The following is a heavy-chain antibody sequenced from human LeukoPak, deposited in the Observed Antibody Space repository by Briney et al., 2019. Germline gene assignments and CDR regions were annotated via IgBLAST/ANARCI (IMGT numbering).Heavy chain of an antibody. V-gene: IGHV3-48*02. D-gene: IGHD1-26*01. CDR3: APHRDGSYPFDF. Sequence: GGSLRLSCTASGFTFSTYAMSWVRQAPGKGLEWVSYISSSSSTIYCADSVKGRFTISRDSAKNSLYLQMNSLRDEDTAVYYCAPHRDGSYPFDFWGQGTLVTVSS. CDR1: GFTFSTYA. J-gene: IGHJ4*02. CDR2: ISSSSSTI.